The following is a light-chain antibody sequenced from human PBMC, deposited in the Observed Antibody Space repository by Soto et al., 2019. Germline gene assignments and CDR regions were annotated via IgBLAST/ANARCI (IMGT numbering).Light chain of an antibody. Sequence: EIVMTQSPATLSVSPGERATLSCSASQSVSSNLAWYQQHPGQAPRLLIYGASTRATGIPFKFIGSGSGTEFTLNISSLQSEDFAVYYCQQYNNWPSLTFGGGTKGAIK. J-gene: IGKJ4*01. V-gene: IGKV3-15*01. CDR3: QQYNNWPSLT. CDR2: GAS. CDR1: QSVSSN.